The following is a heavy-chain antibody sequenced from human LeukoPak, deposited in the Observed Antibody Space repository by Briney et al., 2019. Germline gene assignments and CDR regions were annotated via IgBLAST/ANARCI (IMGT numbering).Heavy chain of an antibody. V-gene: IGHV3-30*02. CDR2: IRYDGSNK. CDR1: GFTFSSYG. J-gene: IGHJ4*02. D-gene: IGHD3-10*01. Sequence: GGSLRLSCAASGFTFSSYGMHWVRQAPGKGLEWVAFIRYDGSNKYYADSVKGRFTISRDNSKNTLYLQMNSLRAEDTAVYYCAKDGQVLLWLGELLQLDYWGQGTLVTVSS. CDR3: AKDGQVLLWLGELLQLDY.